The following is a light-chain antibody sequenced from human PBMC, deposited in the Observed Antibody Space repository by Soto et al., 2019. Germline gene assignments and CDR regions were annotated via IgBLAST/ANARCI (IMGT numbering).Light chain of an antibody. CDR1: QSVSNY. CDR2: DTS. J-gene: IGKJ4*01. V-gene: IGKV3-11*01. CDR3: QQRSNWPL. Sequence: EIVLTQSPAILSLSPGDTATLSCRASQSVSNYLTWYQQKPGQAPRLLIYDTSNRATGIPARFSGSGSGIDFTLTISSLEPEDFAVYYCQQRSNWPLFGGGTKVEIK.